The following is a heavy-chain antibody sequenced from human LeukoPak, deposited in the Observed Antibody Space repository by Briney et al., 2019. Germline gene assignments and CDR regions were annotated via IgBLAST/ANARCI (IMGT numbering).Heavy chain of an antibody. D-gene: IGHD3-22*01. CDR1: GFAFNTYW. V-gene: IGHV3-74*01. CDR3: ARDRGYTFDY. J-gene: IGHJ4*02. Sequence: GGSLRLSCAASGFAFNTYWMHWVRQAPGKGLVWVSRIKSDGSDTTYTDSVKGRFTISRDNAKNTLYLQMNSLSAEDTAMYFCARDRGYTFDYWSQGTLVTVSS. CDR2: IKSDGSDT.